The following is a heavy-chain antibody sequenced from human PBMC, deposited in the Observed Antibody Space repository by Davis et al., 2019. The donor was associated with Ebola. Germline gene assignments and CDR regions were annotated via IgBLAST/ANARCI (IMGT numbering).Heavy chain of an antibody. CDR3: ARDHGNYDFWSGPFDY. Sequence: LSLTCAASGFTLSSYGMPWVRQAPGKGLEWVSIISGSGGSTYYADSVKGRFTISRDNSKNTLYLQMNSLRAEDTAVYYCARDHGNYDFWSGPFDYWGQGTLVTVSS. CDR1: GFTLSSYG. D-gene: IGHD3-3*01. J-gene: IGHJ4*02. CDR2: ISGSGGST. V-gene: IGHV3-NL1*01.